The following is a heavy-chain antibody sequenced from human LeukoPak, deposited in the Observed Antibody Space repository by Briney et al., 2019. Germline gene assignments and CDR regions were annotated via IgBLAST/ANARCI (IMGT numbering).Heavy chain of an antibody. V-gene: IGHV3-30*02. D-gene: IGHD5-18*01. Sequence: PGGSLRLSCAASGFTFSSYGMHWVRQAPGKGLEWVAFIRYDGSNKYYADSVKGRFTISRDNSKNTLYLQMNSLRAEDTAVYYCAKDRGYSYGPPALVSWGQGTLVTVSS. J-gene: IGHJ1*01. CDR3: AKDRGYSYGPPALVS. CDR1: GFTFSSYG. CDR2: IRYDGSNK.